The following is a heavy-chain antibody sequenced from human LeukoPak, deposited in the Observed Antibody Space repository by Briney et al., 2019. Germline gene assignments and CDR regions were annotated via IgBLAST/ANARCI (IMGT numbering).Heavy chain of an antibody. CDR3: ARTSPNSGYDLPWWSDP. J-gene: IGHJ5*02. CDR2: IYYSGTT. Sequence: PSETLSLTCTVSGRSISTDYWSWIRQPPGKGPEWIGYIYYSGTTNYNPSLKSRVTISVDTSKKQFSLKLSSVTAADTAVYYCARTSPNSGYDLPWWSDPWGQGTLVTVSS. CDR1: GRSISTDY. D-gene: IGHD2-2*01. V-gene: IGHV4-59*08.